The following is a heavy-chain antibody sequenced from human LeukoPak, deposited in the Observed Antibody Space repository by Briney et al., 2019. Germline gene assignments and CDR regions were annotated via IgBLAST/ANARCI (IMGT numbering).Heavy chain of an antibody. CDR3: ARDDDSSGYYS. V-gene: IGHV4-61*01. CDR1: GGSVSSGSYY. Sequence: SETLSLTCTVSGGSVSSGSYYWSWIRQPPGKGLEWIGYIYYSGSTYYNPSLKSRVTISVDTSKNQFSLKLSSVTAADTAVYYCARDDDSSGYYSWGQGTLVTVSS. CDR2: IYYSGST. J-gene: IGHJ4*02. D-gene: IGHD3-22*01.